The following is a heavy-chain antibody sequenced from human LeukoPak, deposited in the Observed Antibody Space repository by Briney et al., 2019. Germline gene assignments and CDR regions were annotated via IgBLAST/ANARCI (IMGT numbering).Heavy chain of an antibody. CDR2: INSDGSST. CDR3: ARLVVYYDILTGHLYYFDY. Sequence: GGSLRLSCAASGFTFSSYWMHWVRQAPGKGLVWVSRINSDGSSTSYADSVKGRFTISRDNAKNTLYLQMNSLRAEDTAVYYCARLVVYYDILTGHLYYFDYWGQGTLVTVSS. V-gene: IGHV3-74*01. CDR1: GFTFSSYW. J-gene: IGHJ4*02. D-gene: IGHD3-9*01.